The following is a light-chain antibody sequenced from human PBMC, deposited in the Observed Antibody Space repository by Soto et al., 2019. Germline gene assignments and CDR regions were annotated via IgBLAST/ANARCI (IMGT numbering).Light chain of an antibody. J-gene: IGLJ3*02. CDR2: EGS. CDR3: CSYAGSSTWL. CDR1: NSNVGSYNL. V-gene: IGLV2-23*01. Sequence: QSALTQPASVSGSPGQSITISCTGTNSNVGSYNLVSWYQQPPGEAPKLMIYEGSQRPSGVSNRFSVSKSGNTASLENSGLQTEDEGDYICCSYAGSSTWLFGGGTKLTVL.